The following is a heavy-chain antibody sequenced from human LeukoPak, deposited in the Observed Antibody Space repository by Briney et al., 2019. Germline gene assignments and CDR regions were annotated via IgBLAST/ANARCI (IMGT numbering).Heavy chain of an antibody. D-gene: IGHD3-10*01. V-gene: IGHV1-18*01. CDR3: ARDGSGVWFDY. CDR2: INAYNGDT. Sequence: ASVKVSCKASNYTFTSYGISWVRQAPGQGLEWLAWINAYNGDTNYAQKLQGRVTLTTETSTSTAYMELRSLRSDDTAVYYCARDGSGVWFDYWGQGTLVTVSS. CDR1: NYTFTSYG. J-gene: IGHJ4*02.